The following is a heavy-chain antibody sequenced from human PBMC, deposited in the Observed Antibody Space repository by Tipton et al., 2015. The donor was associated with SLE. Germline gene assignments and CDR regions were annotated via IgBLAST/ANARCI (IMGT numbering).Heavy chain of an antibody. CDR3: AREWGSTSY. J-gene: IGHJ4*02. Sequence: TLSLSCAVYGGSFRGFYWSWIRQPPGKGLEWIGEINYIGGTNYNPSLKSRVTISVDTSRMQFSLKMISVSAADTAVYYCAREWGSTSYWGQGTLVTVSS. CDR1: GGSFRGFY. CDR2: INYIGGT. D-gene: IGHD3-10*01. V-gene: IGHV4-34*01.